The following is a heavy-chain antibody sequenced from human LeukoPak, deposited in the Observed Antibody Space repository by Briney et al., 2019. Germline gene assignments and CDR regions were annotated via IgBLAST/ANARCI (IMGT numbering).Heavy chain of an antibody. CDR2: ISSSGSTI. J-gene: IGHJ4*02. Sequence: GGSLRLSCAAFGFTFSSYEMNWVRQAPGKGLEWVSYISSSGSTIYYADSVKGRFTISRDNAKNSLYLQMNSLRAEDTAVYYCASASSGWADTLDYWGQGTLVTVSS. V-gene: IGHV3-48*03. CDR3: ASASSGWADTLDY. D-gene: IGHD6-19*01. CDR1: GFTFSSYE.